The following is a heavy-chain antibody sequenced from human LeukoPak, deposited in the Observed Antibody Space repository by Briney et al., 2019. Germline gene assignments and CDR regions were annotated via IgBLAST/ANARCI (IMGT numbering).Heavy chain of an antibody. V-gene: IGHV3-23*01. CDR2: ISGTTGST. CDR3: AKDIFDWLRYYFDY. D-gene: IGHD3-9*01. J-gene: IGHJ4*02. Sequence: GGSLRLSCAASGFTFSSYAMNWVRQAPGKGLEWVSTISGTTGSTYYADSVRGRFTISRDNSKNTLYLQMNSLRADDTAVYYCAKDIFDWLRYYFDYWGQGTLVTVSS. CDR1: GFTFSSYA.